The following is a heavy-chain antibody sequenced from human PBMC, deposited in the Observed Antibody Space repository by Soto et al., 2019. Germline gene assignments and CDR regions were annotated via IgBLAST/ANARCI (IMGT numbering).Heavy chain of an antibody. Sequence: QVQLVESGGGVVQPGRSLRLSCAASGFTFSSYGMHWVRQAPGKGLEWVAVIWYDGSNKYYADSVKGRFTISRDNSKNTLYLQMNSLRAEDTAVYYCAREQASHPMYYFDYWGQGTLVTVSS. V-gene: IGHV3-33*01. CDR3: AREQASHPMYYFDY. CDR1: GFTFSSYG. D-gene: IGHD2-2*01. CDR2: IWYDGSNK. J-gene: IGHJ4*02.